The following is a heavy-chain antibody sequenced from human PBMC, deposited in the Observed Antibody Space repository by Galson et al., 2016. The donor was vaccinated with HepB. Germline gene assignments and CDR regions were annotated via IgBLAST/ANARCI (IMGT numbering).Heavy chain of an antibody. Sequence: SLRLSCAVSGFTFTTYAMSWVRQAPGKGLEWVSSLSNSGGSTYYADSVKGRFTISRDNSKNTLYLQMNSLRAEDTAVHYCAKGGYFDWFDYWGQGTLATVSS. CDR1: GFTFTTYA. CDR3: AKGGYFDWFDY. CDR2: LSNSGGST. J-gene: IGHJ4*02. V-gene: IGHV3-23*01. D-gene: IGHD3-9*01.